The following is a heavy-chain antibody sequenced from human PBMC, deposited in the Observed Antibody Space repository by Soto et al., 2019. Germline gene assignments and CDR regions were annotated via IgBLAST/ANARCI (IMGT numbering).Heavy chain of an antibody. J-gene: IGHJ4*02. CDR1: GFTFTRYS. V-gene: IGHV3-21*06. Sequence: GGSLRLSCAASGFTFTRYSMNWVRQAPGKGLEWVSSISSTTNYIYYGDSMKGRFTISRDNAKNSLYLEMNSLRAEDTAVYYCARESEDLASNFDYWGQGTLVTVSS. CDR2: ISSTTNYI. CDR3: ARESEDLASNFDY.